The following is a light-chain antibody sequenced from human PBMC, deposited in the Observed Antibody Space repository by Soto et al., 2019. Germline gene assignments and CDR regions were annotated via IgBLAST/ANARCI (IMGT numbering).Light chain of an antibody. CDR1: QSVSNSY. Sequence: EIVLTQSPGTLSLSPGERATLSCRASQSVSNSYLAWYQQKPGQAPRLLIYGASSRATGTPDRFSGTGSGTAFTLAITSLEPEDFAVYYCQQYGGSPLVTFGGGTKVEI. CDR2: GAS. J-gene: IGKJ4*01. V-gene: IGKV3-20*01. CDR3: QQYGGSPLVT.